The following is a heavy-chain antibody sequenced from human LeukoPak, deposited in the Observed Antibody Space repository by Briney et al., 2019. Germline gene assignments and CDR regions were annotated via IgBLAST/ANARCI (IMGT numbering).Heavy chain of an antibody. CDR1: GVSVSDGRYY. Sequence: SQTLSLTCDVSGVSVSDGRYYWTWVRELAGKCLECIAYKDYSGSAKDTPSLKSRLTISIDTSKTQFSLQLSSVTAADTATYYCATPYCSGISCLDVFNMWGQGTRVTVSS. V-gene: IGHV4-31*11. J-gene: IGHJ3*02. CDR2: KDYSGSA. CDR3: ATPYCSGISCLDVFNM. D-gene: IGHD2-2*01.